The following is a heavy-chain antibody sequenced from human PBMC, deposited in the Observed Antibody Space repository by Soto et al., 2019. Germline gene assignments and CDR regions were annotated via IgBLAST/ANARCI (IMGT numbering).Heavy chain of an antibody. CDR3: ARFPRFSRYYYFWSGSYYYGMDV. J-gene: IGHJ6*02. CDR2: ISSSSSYT. V-gene: IGHV3-11*06. CDR1: GFTFSDYY. Sequence: GGSLRLSCAASGFTFSDYYMSWIRQAPGKGLEWVSYISSSSSYTNYADSVKGRFTISRDNAKNSLYLQMNSLRAEDTAVYYCARFPRFSRYYYFWSGSYYYGMDVWGQGTTVTVSS. D-gene: IGHD3-3*01.